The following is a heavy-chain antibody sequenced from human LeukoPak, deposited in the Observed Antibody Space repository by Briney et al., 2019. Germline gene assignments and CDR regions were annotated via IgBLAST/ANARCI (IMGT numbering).Heavy chain of an antibody. CDR1: YGSISDISYY. V-gene: IGHV4-39*01. Sequence: SETLSLTCTVSYGSISDISYYWGWIRQPPGKGLEWIGSIYYSGRTYYNSSLKSRVTISVDTSKNQFSLKLSSVTAADTAVYYCARVPTVTFFDYWGQGTLVTVSS. CDR3: ARVPTVTFFDY. CDR2: IYYSGRT. J-gene: IGHJ4*02. D-gene: IGHD4-17*01.